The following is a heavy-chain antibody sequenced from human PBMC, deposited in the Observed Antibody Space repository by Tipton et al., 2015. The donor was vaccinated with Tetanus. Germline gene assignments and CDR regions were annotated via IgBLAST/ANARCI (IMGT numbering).Heavy chain of an antibody. Sequence: SLRLSCAASGFTSKSHYMHWVRQAPGKGPEWISSISSTSSYIYYAGSVKGRFTISRDNAKNSLYLHMKSLSAEDTAVYYCASGGTLDYWGQGAMVSVSS. CDR1: GFTSKSHY. D-gene: IGHD3-16*01. CDR2: ISSTSSYI. V-gene: IGHV3-21*01. J-gene: IGHJ4*02. CDR3: ASGGTLDY.